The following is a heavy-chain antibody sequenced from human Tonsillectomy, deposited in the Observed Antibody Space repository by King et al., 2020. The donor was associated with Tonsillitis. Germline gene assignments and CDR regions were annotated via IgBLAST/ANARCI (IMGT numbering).Heavy chain of an antibody. V-gene: IGHV4-31*03. Sequence: VQLQESGPGLVKPSQTLSLTCTVSGGSISGGSDYWSWIRQHSGKGLEWIGYTYYSGKTYNNPSLKSRLTISVDTSKNQFSLRLSSVAAADTAVYYCGRYEGGVFDPWGQGTLVTVSS. CDR3: GRYEGGVFDP. D-gene: IGHD2-15*01. CDR1: GGSISGGSDY. CDR2: TYYSGKT. J-gene: IGHJ5*02.